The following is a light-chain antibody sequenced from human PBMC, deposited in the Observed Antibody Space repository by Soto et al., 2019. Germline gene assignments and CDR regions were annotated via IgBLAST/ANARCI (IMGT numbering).Light chain of an antibody. CDR2: DAS. J-gene: IGKJ5*01. CDR1: QSVSSSY. Sequence: EVVLTQSPGTLSLSPGERATLSCRASQSVSSSYLAWYQQKPGQAPRLLIYDASSRATGIPDRFSGSGSGTDFNLTISRLEPEDFAVFYCQHYGSSPGTFGQGTRLEIK. V-gene: IGKV3-20*01. CDR3: QHYGSSPGT.